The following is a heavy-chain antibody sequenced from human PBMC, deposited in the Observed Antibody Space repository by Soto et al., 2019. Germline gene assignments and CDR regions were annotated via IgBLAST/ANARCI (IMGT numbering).Heavy chain of an antibody. V-gene: IGHV4-31*03. D-gene: IGHD3-3*01. J-gene: IGHJ5*02. CDR1: GGSISSGDYY. CDR2: IYYSGST. Sequence: QVQLQESGPGLVKPSQTLSLTCTVSGGSISSGDYYWSWIRQHPGKGLAWIGYIYYSGSTYYNPSLKSRVTISVDTSKNQFSLKRSSVTAADTAVYYCARWWSGSRQGFDPWGQGTLVTVSS. CDR3: ARWWSGSRQGFDP.